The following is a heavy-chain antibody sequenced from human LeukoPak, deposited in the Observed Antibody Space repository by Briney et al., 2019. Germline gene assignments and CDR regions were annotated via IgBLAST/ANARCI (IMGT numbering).Heavy chain of an antibody. V-gene: IGHV4-34*01. CDR2: INHSGST. J-gene: IGHJ6*02. CDR1: RGSFSGYY. Sequence: SETLSLTCAVYRGSFSGYYWSWIRQPPGKGLEWIGEINHSGSTNYNPSLKSRVTISVDTSKNQFSLKLSSVTAADTAVYYCARGMYRWQWLVAGYYYGMDVWGQGTTVTVSS. CDR3: ARGMYRWQWLVAGYYYGMDV. D-gene: IGHD6-19*01.